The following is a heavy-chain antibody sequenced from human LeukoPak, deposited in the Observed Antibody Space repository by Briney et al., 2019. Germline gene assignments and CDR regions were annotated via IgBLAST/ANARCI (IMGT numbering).Heavy chain of an antibody. CDR3: ARDDPPTITIFGVVINYYGMDV. Sequence: GGSLRLSCAASGFTFSTYAVNWVRQAPGKGLEWVSTISGSGDSTYYADSVKGRFTISRDNAKNSLYLQMNSLRAEDTAVYYCARDDPPTITIFGVVINYYGMDVWGQGTTVTVSS. D-gene: IGHD3-3*01. CDR2: ISGSGDST. CDR1: GFTFSTYA. J-gene: IGHJ6*02. V-gene: IGHV3-23*01.